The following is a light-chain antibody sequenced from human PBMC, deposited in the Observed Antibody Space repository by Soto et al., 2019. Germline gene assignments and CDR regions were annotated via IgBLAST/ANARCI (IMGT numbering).Light chain of an antibody. V-gene: IGKV1-5*02. CDR3: QQYNSYSPWT. CDR1: ESISSW. CDR2: DVS. Sequence: DIQMTQIPSTLPASVGDTVTIICRASESISSWLAWYQQKPGKAPKLLIYDVSKLRRGVPSRFSGGGSGTEFILTISSLQPEGFATYFCQQYNSYSPWTFGQGTKVDIK. J-gene: IGKJ1*01.